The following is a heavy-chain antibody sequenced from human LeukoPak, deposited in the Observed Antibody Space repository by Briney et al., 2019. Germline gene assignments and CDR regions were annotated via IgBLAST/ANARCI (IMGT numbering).Heavy chain of an antibody. V-gene: IGHV3-21*01. J-gene: IGHJ4*02. Sequence: GGSLRLSCAASGFTFSSYSMNWVRQAPGKGLEWVSSISSSSSYIYYADSVKGRFTISRDNAKNSLYLQMNSLRAEDTAVYYCARDLGDSSGYYGISGFGYWGQGTLVTVSS. CDR1: GFTFSSYS. CDR2: ISSSSSYI. D-gene: IGHD3-22*01. CDR3: ARDLGDSSGYYGISGFGY.